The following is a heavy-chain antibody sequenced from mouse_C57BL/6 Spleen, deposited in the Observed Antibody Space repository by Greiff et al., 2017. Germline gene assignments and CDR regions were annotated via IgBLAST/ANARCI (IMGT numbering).Heavy chain of an antibody. CDR3: ARRDYGSSLGAY. CDR1: GFTFSSYG. D-gene: IGHD1-1*01. V-gene: IGHV5-6*01. Sequence: EVQVVESGGDLVKPGGSLKLSCAASGFTFSSYGMSWVRQTPDKGLEWVATISSGGSYTYYPDSVKGRFTISRDNAKNTLYLQMSSLKSEDTAMYYCARRDYGSSLGAYWGQGTLVTVSA. J-gene: IGHJ3*01. CDR2: ISSGGSYT.